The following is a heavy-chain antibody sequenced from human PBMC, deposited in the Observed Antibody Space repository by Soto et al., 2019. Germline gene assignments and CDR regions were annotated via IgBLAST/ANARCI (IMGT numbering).Heavy chain of an antibody. D-gene: IGHD3-10*01. CDR2: IFYSGST. J-gene: IGHJ4*02. CDR1: GVSISSYF. Sequence: TSETLSLTCTVSGVSISSYFWSWIRQPPGKGLEWIGYIFYSGSTNYNPSLKSRVTMSLDTSKNQFSLKLVSVTPADTAVYYCAREGISGSYDFDCRGKGTQITSPQ. V-gene: IGHV4-59*01. CDR3: AREGISGSYDFDC.